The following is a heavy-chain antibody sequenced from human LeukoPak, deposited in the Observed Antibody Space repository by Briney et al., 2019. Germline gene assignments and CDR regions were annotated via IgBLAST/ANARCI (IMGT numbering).Heavy chain of an antibody. D-gene: IGHD3-10*01. CDR3: ARVSGRITMVRGFSVWDYYMDV. CDR2: IYTSGST. CDR1: GGSISSGSYY. J-gene: IGHJ6*03. V-gene: IGHV4-61*02. Sequence: SETLSLTCTVSGGSISSGSYYWNWIRQPAGKGLEWIGRIYTSGSTNYNPSLKSRVTISVDTSKNQFSLKLSSVTAADTAVYYCARVSGRITMVRGFSVWDYYMDVWGKGTTVTVSS.